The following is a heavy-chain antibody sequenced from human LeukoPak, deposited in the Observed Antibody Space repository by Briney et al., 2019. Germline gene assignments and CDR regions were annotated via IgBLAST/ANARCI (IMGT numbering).Heavy chain of an antibody. V-gene: IGHV4-30-2*01. CDR2: IYHSGST. Sequence: PSQTLSLTCAVSGGSISSGGYSWSWIRQPPGKGLEWIGYIYHSGSTYYNPSLKSRVTISVDRSKNQFSLKLSSVTAADTAVYYCARLDDILTLDYWGQGTLVTVSS. D-gene: IGHD3-9*01. CDR3: ARLDDILTLDY. J-gene: IGHJ4*02. CDR1: GGSISSGGYS.